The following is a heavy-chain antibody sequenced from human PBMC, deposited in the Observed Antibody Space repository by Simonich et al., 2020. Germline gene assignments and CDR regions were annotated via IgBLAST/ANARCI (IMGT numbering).Heavy chain of an antibody. J-gene: IGHJ3*02. CDR1: GGSISSSSYY. V-gene: IGHV4-39*01. CDR2: IYYSGGT. D-gene: IGHD6-13*01. CDR3: ARHAGFAFDI. Sequence: QLQLQESGPGLVKPSETLSLTCTVSGGSISSSSYYWGWIRQPPGKGLEWIGSIYYSGGTYYNPALKSRVTISVDTSKNQFSRKLSSVTAADTAVYYCARHAGFAFDIWGQGTTVTVSS.